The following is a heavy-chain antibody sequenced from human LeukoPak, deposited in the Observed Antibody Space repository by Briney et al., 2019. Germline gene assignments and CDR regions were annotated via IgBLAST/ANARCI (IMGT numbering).Heavy chain of an antibody. CDR2: ISSSGSTI. Sequence: GGSLRLSCAASGFTFSDYYMSWIRQAPGKGLEWVSYISSSGSTIYYADSVKGRFTISWDNAKNSLYLQMNSLRAEDTAVYYCARTPKYKWNYGDYFDYWGQGTLVTVSS. CDR3: ARTPKYKWNYGDYFDY. CDR1: GFTFSDYY. V-gene: IGHV3-11*04. D-gene: IGHD1-7*01. J-gene: IGHJ4*02.